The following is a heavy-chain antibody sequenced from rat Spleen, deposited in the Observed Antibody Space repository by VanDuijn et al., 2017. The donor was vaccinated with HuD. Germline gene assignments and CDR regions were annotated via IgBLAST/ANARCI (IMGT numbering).Heavy chain of an antibody. CDR1: GFTFSNYG. Sequence: EVQLVESGGGLVQPGRSLKLSCAASGFTFSNYGMAWVRQAPTKGLEWVASITNTGDTTYYSDSVKGRFTISRDNAKSTLYLQMGRLRSEDTATYYWTTWDYYNYRFDYWGQGVMVTVSS. CDR3: TTWDYYNYRFDY. D-gene: IGHD1-4*01. CDR2: ITNTGDTT. V-gene: IGHV5-29*01. J-gene: IGHJ2*01.